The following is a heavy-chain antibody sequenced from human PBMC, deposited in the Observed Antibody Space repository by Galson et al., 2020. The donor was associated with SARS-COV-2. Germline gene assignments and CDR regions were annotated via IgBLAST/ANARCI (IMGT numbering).Heavy chain of an antibody. V-gene: IGHV3-23*01. J-gene: IGHJ6*02. CDR2: ISGSGSSI. CDR1: GFTFSSYA. CDR3: AKCHPHGSRSVGWYYYGLDV. Sequence: GGSLRLSCTASGFTFSSYAMTWVRQAPGKGLDWVSTISGSGSSIYYADSVKGRFTISSDNSKNTLYLQMNSLTVEDTAVYYCAKCHPHGSRSVGWYYYGLDVWGQGTTVTVSS. D-gene: IGHD6-19*01.